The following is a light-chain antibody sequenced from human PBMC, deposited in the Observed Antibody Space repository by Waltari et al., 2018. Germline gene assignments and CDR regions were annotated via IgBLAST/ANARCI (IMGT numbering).Light chain of an antibody. J-gene: IGKJ4*01. Sequence: DTVLTQSPDTVSFSPGDRGTLSCRASQSVTSIARTWFQQRPGQAPRLLIYGASTRATDIPYRVSGSGSGTDFTLTISRLEPEDFAVYYCQHYDGSVVTFGGGTKVEI. CDR3: QHYDGSVVT. CDR2: GAS. V-gene: IGKV3-20*01. CDR1: QSVTSIA.